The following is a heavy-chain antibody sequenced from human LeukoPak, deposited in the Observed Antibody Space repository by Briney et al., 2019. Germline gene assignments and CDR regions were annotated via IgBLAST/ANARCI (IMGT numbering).Heavy chain of an antibody. J-gene: IGHJ4*02. Sequence: GGSLRLSCAAPGFTFSSFGIHWVRHAPGKGLEWVALISYDGSTGYYADSVRGRFTVSRDNSKTTVYLQMNRLRPEDTAVYHCAKDQSRAVTGTWDFWGQGTLVTVSS. CDR2: ISYDGSTG. CDR1: GFTFSSFG. V-gene: IGHV3-30*18. CDR3: AKDQSRAVTGTWDF. D-gene: IGHD6-19*01.